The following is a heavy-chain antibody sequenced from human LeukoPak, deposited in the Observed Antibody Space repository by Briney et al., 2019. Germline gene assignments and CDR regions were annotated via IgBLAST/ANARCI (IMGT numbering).Heavy chain of an antibody. D-gene: IGHD4-17*01. Sequence: GGSLRLSCAASGFTFSNCAMTWVRQAPGKGLEWVASITGSGINTQYADSVKGRFTISRDNSKNTMYLDMNSVRAEDMAVYYCGTDPNGDYVGAFDFWGQGTMVTVSS. J-gene: IGHJ3*01. V-gene: IGHV3-23*01. CDR3: GTDPNGDYVGAFDF. CDR1: GFTFSNCA. CDR2: ITGSGINT.